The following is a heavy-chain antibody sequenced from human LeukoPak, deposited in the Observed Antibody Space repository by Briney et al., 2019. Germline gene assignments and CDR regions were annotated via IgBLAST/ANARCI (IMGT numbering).Heavy chain of an antibody. CDR1: GFTFSNYA. CDR2: INHSGST. D-gene: IGHD6-13*01. CDR3: ARGRAAAGLGD. Sequence: PGGSLRLSCAASGFTFSNYAMSWIRQPPGKGLEWIGEINHSGSTNYNPSLKSRVTISVDTSKNQFSLKLSSVTAADTAVYYCARGRAAAGLGDWGQGTLVTVSS. V-gene: IGHV4-34*01. J-gene: IGHJ4*02.